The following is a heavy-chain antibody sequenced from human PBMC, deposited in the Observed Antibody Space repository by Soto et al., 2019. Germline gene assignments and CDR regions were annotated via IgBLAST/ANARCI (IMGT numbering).Heavy chain of an antibody. CDR1: ECKLIDHC. D-gene: IGHD3-16*01. V-gene: IGHV3-74*01. CDR2: LCHDGTIA. Sequence: VLFKRLSRAAAECKLIDHCCRWIRKAKRKGLVWLSRLCHDGTIAIYSDSVKGRFSISRDIAKNTLYLQMTSLRVEDAVIYCSGRTFRDGLLGLDTWGQGTLVTVSS. CDR3: GRTFRDGLLGLDT. J-gene: IGHJ5*02.